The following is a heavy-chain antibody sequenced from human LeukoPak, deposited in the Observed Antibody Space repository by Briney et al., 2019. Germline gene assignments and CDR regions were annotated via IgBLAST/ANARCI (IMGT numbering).Heavy chain of an antibody. D-gene: IGHD6-19*01. CDR2: ISSSSSYR. V-gene: IGHV3-21*01. Sequence: GGSLRLSCAASGFTSSSYSMNWVRQAPGKGLEWVSSISSSSSYRYYADSVKGRFTISRDNAKNSLYLQMNSLRAEDTAVYYCARASAVAGTRHYWGQGTLVTVSS. CDR1: GFTSSSYS. J-gene: IGHJ4*02. CDR3: ARASAVAGTRHY.